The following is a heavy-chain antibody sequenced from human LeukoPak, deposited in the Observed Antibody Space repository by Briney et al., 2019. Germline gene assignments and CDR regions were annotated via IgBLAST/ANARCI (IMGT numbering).Heavy chain of an antibody. CDR3: ARVRRDSMGV. CDR2: MNPNSGNT. Sequence: GASVKVSCKASGYTFTSYGFSWVRQAPGQGLEWMGWMNPNSGNTGYAQKFQGRVTMTRNTSISTAYMELSSLRSEDTAVYYCARVRRDSMGVWGQGTTVTVSS. CDR1: GYTFTSYG. J-gene: IGHJ6*02. V-gene: IGHV1-8*01.